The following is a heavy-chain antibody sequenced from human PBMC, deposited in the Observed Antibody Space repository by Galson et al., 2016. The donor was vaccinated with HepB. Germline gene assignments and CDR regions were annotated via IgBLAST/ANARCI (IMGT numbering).Heavy chain of an antibody. CDR2: TYYRSQWGN. V-gene: IGHV6-1*01. D-gene: IGHD6-13*01. CDR1: GDSVSSNSAA. CDR3: ARVVSAPGYFDS. J-gene: IGHJ4*01. Sequence: CAISGDSVSSNSAAWNWIRQSPSRGLEWLGRTYYRSQWGNDYALSVKSRISVNADTSKNQFSLQLNSVTPEDTAVYYCARVVSAPGYFDSWGQEPWSPSPQ.